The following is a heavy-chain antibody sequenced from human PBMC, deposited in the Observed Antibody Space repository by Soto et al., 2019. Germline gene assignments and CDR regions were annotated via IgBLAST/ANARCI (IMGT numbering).Heavy chain of an antibody. V-gene: IGHV1-24*01. D-gene: IGHD3-3*01. CDR3: ATCITIFGVVNCNWFDP. J-gene: IGHJ5*02. Sequence: ASVKVSCKVSGYTLTELSMHWVRHAPGKGLEWMGGFDPEDGETIYAQKFQGRVTMTEDTSTDTAYMELSSLRSEDTAVYYCATCITIFGVVNCNWFDPWGQGTLVTVSS. CDR2: FDPEDGET. CDR1: GYTLTELS.